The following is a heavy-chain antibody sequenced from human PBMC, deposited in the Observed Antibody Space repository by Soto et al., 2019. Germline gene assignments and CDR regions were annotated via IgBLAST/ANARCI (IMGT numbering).Heavy chain of an antibody. CDR1: GYTFTSYG. Sequence: QVQLVQSGAEVKKPGASVKVSCKASGYTFTSYGISWVRQAPGQGLEWMGWISAYNGNTNYAQKLQGRVTMTTDTSTSTAYMELRSLRSDDTAVYYCARDVTDAVVVPAAMVGLLYYYGMDVWGQGTTVTVSS. CDR3: ARDVTDAVVVPAAMVGLLYYYGMDV. CDR2: ISAYNGNT. V-gene: IGHV1-18*01. J-gene: IGHJ6*02. D-gene: IGHD2-2*01.